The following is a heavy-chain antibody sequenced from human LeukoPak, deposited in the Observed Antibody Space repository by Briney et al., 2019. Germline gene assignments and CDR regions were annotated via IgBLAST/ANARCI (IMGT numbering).Heavy chain of an antibody. D-gene: IGHD2-15*01. CDR1: GYTSTGHY. V-gene: IGHV1-2*02. CDR3: ARDQVARDIVVVLTATGTIDY. J-gene: IGHJ4*02. CDR2: INPNSGGT. Sequence: ASVKVSCKASGYTSTGHYMHWVRQAPGHGLEWMGWINPNSGGTTYAQKFQGRVTMTRDTSISTAYMELSSLGSDDTAEYFCARDQVARDIVVVLTATGTIDYWGQGTLVTVSS.